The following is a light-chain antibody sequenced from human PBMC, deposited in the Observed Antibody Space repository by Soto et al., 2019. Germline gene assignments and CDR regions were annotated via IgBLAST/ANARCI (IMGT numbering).Light chain of an antibody. V-gene: IGKV1-6*01. CDR1: QGIRND. CDR3: LQDYNYPRT. CDR2: AAS. J-gene: IGKJ1*01. Sequence: AIQMTQSPSSLSAYVGDRVTITCRASQGIRNDLGWYQQKPGKAPNLLIYAASSLQSGVPSRFSGSGSGTDFTLTISSLQPEDFATYYCLQDYNYPRTFGQGTKVEIK.